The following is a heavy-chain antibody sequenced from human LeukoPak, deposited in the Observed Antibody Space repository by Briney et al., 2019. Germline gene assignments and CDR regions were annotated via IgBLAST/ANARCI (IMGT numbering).Heavy chain of an antibody. D-gene: IGHD6-13*01. CDR3: ARVAGRHYYYGMDV. Sequence: QAGGSLRLSCAASGFTFSSYWMHWVRQVPGKGLVWVSRINSDGSSTSYADSVKGRFTISRDNAKNTLYLQMSSLRPDDTAVYYCARVAGRHYYYGMDVWGQGTTVTVSS. CDR2: INSDGSST. V-gene: IGHV3-74*01. CDR1: GFTFSSYW. J-gene: IGHJ6*02.